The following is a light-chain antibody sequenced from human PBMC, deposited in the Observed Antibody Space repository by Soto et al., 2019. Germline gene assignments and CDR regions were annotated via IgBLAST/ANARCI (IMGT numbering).Light chain of an antibody. CDR3: QQYGSSPWT. V-gene: IGKV3-20*01. Sequence: EILLTQSPGTLSLSPGERATLSCRASQSVSSSYLAWYQQKPGQAPRLLIHSASSRATGIPDRFSGSGSRSRTDFSLTISRLEPEDFAVYYCQQYGSSPWTFGQGTRVDIK. CDR2: SAS. J-gene: IGKJ1*01. CDR1: QSVSSSY.